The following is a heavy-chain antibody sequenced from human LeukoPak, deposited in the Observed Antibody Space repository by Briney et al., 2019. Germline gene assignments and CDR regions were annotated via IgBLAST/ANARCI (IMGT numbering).Heavy chain of an antibody. V-gene: IGHV3-23*01. CDR2: ISGSGGST. J-gene: IGHJ4*02. D-gene: IGHD3-10*01. CDR3: AKEATFMGPIDY. CDR1: EFTFSSYA. Sequence: GGSLRLSRAASEFTFSSYAMSWVCQAPGKGLEWVSVISGSGGSTYYADSVKGRFTISRDNSKNTLYLQMNSLRAEDTAVYYCAKEATFMGPIDYWGQGILVTVSS.